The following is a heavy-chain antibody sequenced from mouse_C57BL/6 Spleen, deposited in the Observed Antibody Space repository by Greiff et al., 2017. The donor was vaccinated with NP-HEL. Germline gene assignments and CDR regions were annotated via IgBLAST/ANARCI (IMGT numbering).Heavy chain of an antibody. CDR3: ATYYYGLYYYAMDY. Sequence: EVKLVESGGGLVKPGGSLKLSCAASGFTFSDYGMHWVRQAPEKGLEWVAYISSGSSTIYYADTVKGRFTISRDNAKNTLFLQMTSLRSEDTAMYYCATYYYGLYYYAMDYWGQGTSVTVSS. CDR1: GFTFSDYG. D-gene: IGHD1-1*01. CDR2: ISSGSSTI. J-gene: IGHJ4*01. V-gene: IGHV5-17*01.